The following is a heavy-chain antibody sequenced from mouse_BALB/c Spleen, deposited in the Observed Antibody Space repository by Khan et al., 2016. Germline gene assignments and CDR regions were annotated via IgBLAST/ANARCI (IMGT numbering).Heavy chain of an antibody. D-gene: IGHD1-1*01. V-gene: IGHV4-1*02. J-gene: IGHJ3*01. CDR1: GFDFSRYW. CDR2: INPDSSTI. CDR3: ARAGYYAYFAY. Sequence: EVTLLESGGCLVQPGGSLKLSCAASGFDFSRYWLSWVRQAPGKGLAWIGEINPDSSTINYTPSLQDKFLISSDNTQHTLYLQMSKVRSEDTALYYCARAGYYAYFAYWGQGTLVTVSA.